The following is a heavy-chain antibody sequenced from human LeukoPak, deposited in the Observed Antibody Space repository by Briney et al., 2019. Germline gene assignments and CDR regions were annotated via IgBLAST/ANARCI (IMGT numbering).Heavy chain of an antibody. D-gene: IGHD6-19*01. CDR2: ISYDGNYK. J-gene: IGHJ4*02. V-gene: IGHV3-30-3*01. CDR1: GFTFSSYA. Sequence: QTGGSLRLSCAASGFTFSSYAMHWVRQAPGKGLEWVAVISYDGNYKYYADSVTGRFTISRDNYKNWLYLQMNSLRAEDTAVYYCARKYSSGSAHFDYWGQGTLVTVSS. CDR3: ARKYSSGSAHFDY.